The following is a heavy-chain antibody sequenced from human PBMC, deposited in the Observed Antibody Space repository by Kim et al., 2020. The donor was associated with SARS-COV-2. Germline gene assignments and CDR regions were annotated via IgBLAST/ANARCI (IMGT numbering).Heavy chain of an antibody. CDR3: AEIPMGIAASESSLYF. D-gene: IGHD6-13*01. Sequence: GGSLRLSCAASGFTFSTYAMTWVRQAPRKGLEWVSGINNRGDRTYYADSVKGRFTISRDNFKSVLYLQMSSLSVEDTAVYYCAEIPMGIAASESSLYFWGQGTLVTVSS. V-gene: IGHV3-23*01. J-gene: IGHJ1*01. CDR1: GFTFSTYA. CDR2: INNRGDRT.